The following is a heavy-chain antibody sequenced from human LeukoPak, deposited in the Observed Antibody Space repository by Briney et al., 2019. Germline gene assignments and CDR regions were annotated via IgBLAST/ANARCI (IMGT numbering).Heavy chain of an antibody. J-gene: IGHJ6*03. V-gene: IGHV4-39*01. CDR2: IYYSGST. Sequence: SETLSLTCTVSGGSISSYYWGWIRQPPGKGLEWIGSIYYSGSTYYNPSLKSRVTISVDTSKNQFSLKLSSVTAADTAVYYCARQGQQLVQGDYYYYYMDVWGKGTTVTVSS. D-gene: IGHD6-13*01. CDR1: GGSISSYY. CDR3: ARQGQQLVQGDYYYYYMDV.